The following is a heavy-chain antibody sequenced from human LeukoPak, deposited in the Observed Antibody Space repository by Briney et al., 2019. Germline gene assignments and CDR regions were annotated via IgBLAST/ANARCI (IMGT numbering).Heavy chain of an antibody. CDR1: GFTFSSYA. CDR3: ARVHSENYYGSGSYAPFGY. Sequence: GGSLRLSCAASGFTFSSYAMSWVRQAPGKGLDWVSGISGSCGSTHYSCSVKGRFTISRDNSKNTLYLQMNSLRAEDTAVYHCARVHSENYYGSGSYAPFGYWGQGTLVTVSS. D-gene: IGHD3-10*01. J-gene: IGHJ4*02. CDR2: ISGSCGST. V-gene: IGHV3-23*01.